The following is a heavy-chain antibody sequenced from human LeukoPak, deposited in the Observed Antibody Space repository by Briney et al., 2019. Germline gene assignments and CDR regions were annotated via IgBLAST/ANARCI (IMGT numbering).Heavy chain of an antibody. D-gene: IGHD3-3*01. CDR3: ATAGRTVTISGPYYYGMDV. V-gene: IGHV4-59*08. J-gene: IGHJ6*02. Sequence: KTSETLSLTCTVSGGSISSYYWSWIRQPPGKGLEWIGYIYYSGSTNYNPSLKSRVTISVDTSKNQFSLKLSSVTAADTAVYYCATAGRTVTISGPYYYGMDVWGQGTTVTVSS. CDR1: GGSISSYY. CDR2: IYYSGST.